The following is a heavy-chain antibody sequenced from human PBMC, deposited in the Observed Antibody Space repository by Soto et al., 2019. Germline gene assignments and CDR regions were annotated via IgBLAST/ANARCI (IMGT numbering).Heavy chain of an antibody. J-gene: IGHJ5*02. Sequence: PTLVNPTQTLTLTCTFSGFSLSTSGLCVSWIRQPPGKALEWLALIDWDDDKYYSTSLKTRLTISKDTSKNQVVLTMTNMDPVDTATYYCARYFRGTTRAFWFDPWGQGTLVTVSS. CDR2: IDWDDDK. V-gene: IGHV2-70*01. D-gene: IGHD1-1*01. CDR3: ARYFRGTTRAFWFDP. CDR1: GFSLSTSGLC.